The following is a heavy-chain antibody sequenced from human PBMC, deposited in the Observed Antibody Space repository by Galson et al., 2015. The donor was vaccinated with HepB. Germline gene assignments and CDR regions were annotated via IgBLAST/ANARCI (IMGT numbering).Heavy chain of an antibody. D-gene: IGHD1-26*01. V-gene: IGHV3-7*03. CDR3: ARDTSDAFDI. CDR2: IKQDGSEK. CDR1: GFTFSSYW. Sequence: SLRLSCAASGFTFSSYWISWVRQAPGKGLEWVANIKQDGSEKYYVDSVKGRFTISRDNAKNSLYLQMNSLRAEDTAVYYCARDTSDAFDIWGQGTMVTVSS. J-gene: IGHJ3*02.